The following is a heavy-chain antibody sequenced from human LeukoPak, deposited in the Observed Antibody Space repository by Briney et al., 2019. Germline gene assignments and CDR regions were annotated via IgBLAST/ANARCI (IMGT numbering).Heavy chain of an antibody. J-gene: IGHJ4*02. Sequence: GGSLRLSCAASGFTFSSYGMHWVRQAPGKGLEWVAFIQYDGTNKYYADSLKGRFTISRDNSKNTLYLQMNSLRAEDTAVHYCAKDHYASGSRSRFDYWGQGTLVTVSS. D-gene: IGHD3-10*01. CDR2: IQYDGTNK. V-gene: IGHV3-30*02. CDR3: AKDHYASGSRSRFDY. CDR1: GFTFSSYG.